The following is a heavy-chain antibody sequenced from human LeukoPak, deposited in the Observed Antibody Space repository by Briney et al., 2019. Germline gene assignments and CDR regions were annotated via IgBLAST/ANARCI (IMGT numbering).Heavy chain of an antibody. J-gene: IGHJ5*02. D-gene: IGHD5-24*01. V-gene: IGHV3-30-3*01. CDR3: ARDGIRYLESPRWFDH. CDR1: GFTFSSYA. Sequence: PGGSLRLSCAASGFTFSSYAMHWVRQAPGKGLEWVAVISYDGSNKYYADSVKGRFTISRDNSKNTLYLQMNSLRAEDTAVYYCARDGIRYLESPRWFDHWGQGTLVTVSS. CDR2: ISYDGSNK.